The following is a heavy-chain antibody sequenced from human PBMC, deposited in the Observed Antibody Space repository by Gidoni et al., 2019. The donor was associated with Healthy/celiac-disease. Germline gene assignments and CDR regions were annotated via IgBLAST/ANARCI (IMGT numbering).Heavy chain of an antibody. V-gene: IGHV3-21*01. CDR1: GFTFSSYS. Sequence: EVQLVESGGGLVKPGGSLRLSCAASGFTFSSYSMNWVRQAPGKGLEWVSSISSSSSYIYYADSVKGRFTISRDNAKNSLYLQMNSLRAEDTAVYYCARVESGYELKFAVAFDIRGQGTMVTVSS. CDR2: ISSSSSYI. D-gene: IGHD5-12*01. J-gene: IGHJ3*02. CDR3: ARVESGYELKFAVAFDI.